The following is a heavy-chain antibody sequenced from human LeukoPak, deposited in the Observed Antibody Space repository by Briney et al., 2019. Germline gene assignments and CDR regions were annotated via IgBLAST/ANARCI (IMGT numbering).Heavy chain of an antibody. J-gene: IGHJ4*02. V-gene: IGHV6-1*01. Sequence: WLGRTYYMSKWYNDYAVSVKSRITINPDTSKNQFSLQLNSVTPEDTAVYYCARGWLQSYFDYWGQGTLV. CDR3: ARGWLQSYFDY. CDR2: TYYMSKWYN. D-gene: IGHD5-24*01.